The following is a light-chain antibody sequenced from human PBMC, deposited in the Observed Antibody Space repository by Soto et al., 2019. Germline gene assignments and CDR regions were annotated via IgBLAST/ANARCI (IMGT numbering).Light chain of an antibody. J-gene: IGKJ5*01. Sequence: EIVSTQPPGTLSLSPGERATLSCSASQGVASNYLAWYQQKPGRAPRLLIYTASSRATGVPDRFSGSGSGTEFTLTISSLQSEDFAVYYCQQYNNWPITFGQGTRLENK. CDR1: QGVASN. CDR3: QQYNNWPIT. CDR2: TAS. V-gene: IGKV3D-15*01.